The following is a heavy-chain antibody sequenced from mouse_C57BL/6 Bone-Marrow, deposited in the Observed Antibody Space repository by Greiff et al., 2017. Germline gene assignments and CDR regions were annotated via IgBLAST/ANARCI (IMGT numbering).Heavy chain of an antibody. CDR3: ARQKWYYAMDY. D-gene: IGHD1-3*01. V-gene: IGHV5-6*01. Sequence: EVQLVESRGDLVKPGGSLKLSCAASGFTFSSYGMSWVRQTPDKRLEWVATISSGGSYTYYPDSVKGRFTISRDNAKNTLYLQMSSLKSEDTAMYYCARQKWYYAMDYWGQGTSVTVSS. CDR1: GFTFSSYG. J-gene: IGHJ4*01. CDR2: ISSGGSYT.